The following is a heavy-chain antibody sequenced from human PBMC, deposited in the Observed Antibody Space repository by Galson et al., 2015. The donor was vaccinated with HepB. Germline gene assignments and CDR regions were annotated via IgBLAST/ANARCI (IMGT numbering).Heavy chain of an antibody. CDR3: AGAPSMGGTTDAFDI. V-gene: IGHV3-48*02. Sequence: LRLSCAASGFTFSSYSMNWVRQAPGKGLEWVSYISSSSSTIYYADSVKGRFTISRDNAKNSLYLQMNSLRDEDTAVYYCAGAPSMGGTTDAFDIWGQGTMVTVSS. D-gene: IGHD1-26*01. J-gene: IGHJ3*02. CDR1: GFTFSSYS. CDR2: ISSSSSTI.